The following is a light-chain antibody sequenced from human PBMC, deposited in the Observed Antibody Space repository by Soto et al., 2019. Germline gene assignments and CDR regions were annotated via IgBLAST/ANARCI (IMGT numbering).Light chain of an antibody. Sequence: DIVMTQSPDTLAVSLGERATINCKSSQNVLYWSNNKNYLAWYQQKPGQPPRVLVYWASTRESGVPDRFSGSGSGTDFTLTISGVQAEDAAVYFCQQYYVSPPFTFGGGTKVEIK. CDR1: QNVLYWSNNKNY. V-gene: IGKV4-1*01. CDR2: WAS. J-gene: IGKJ4*01. CDR3: QQYYVSPPFT.